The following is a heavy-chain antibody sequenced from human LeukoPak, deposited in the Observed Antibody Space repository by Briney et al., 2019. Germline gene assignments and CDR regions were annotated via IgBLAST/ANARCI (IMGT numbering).Heavy chain of an antibody. V-gene: IGHV3-33*08. Sequence: GGSLRLSCAASGFTFSSYAMSWVRQAPGKGLERVAFIWYDGSNKYYTDSVKGRLTISRDNSKNTLYLQMNSLRAEDTAVYYCAGDRATSYFDYWGQGALVTISS. CDR2: IWYDGSNK. J-gene: IGHJ4*02. CDR1: GFTFSSYA. CDR3: AGDRATSYFDY. D-gene: IGHD1-26*01.